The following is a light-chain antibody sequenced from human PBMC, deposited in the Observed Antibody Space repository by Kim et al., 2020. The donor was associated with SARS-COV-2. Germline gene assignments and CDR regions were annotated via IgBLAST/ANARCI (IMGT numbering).Light chain of an antibody. CDR2: AAS. CDR3: HHYDEYPIT. Sequence: ASVGDTVTITCRASQGIRIYLAWFQQEPGKAPKSLIYAASKFEGGVPSKFSGSGSGTDFSLTIKNVQPEDSATYYCHHYDEYPITFGQGTRLEIK. V-gene: IGKV1-16*02. J-gene: IGKJ5*01. CDR1: QGIRIY.